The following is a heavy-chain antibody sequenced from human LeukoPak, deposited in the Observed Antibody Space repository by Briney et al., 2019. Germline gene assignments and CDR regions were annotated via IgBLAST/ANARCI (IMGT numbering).Heavy chain of an antibody. CDR3: ARDWAYCSSTSCYNLGFDY. J-gene: IGHJ4*02. D-gene: IGHD2-2*02. Sequence: GGSLRLSCAASGFTFSSYWMHWVRQAPGKGLVWVSRINTDGSSTSYADSVKGRFTISRDNAKNTLYLQMNSLRAEDTAVYYCARDWAYCSSTSCYNLGFDYWGQGTLVTVSS. CDR2: INTDGSST. CDR1: GFTFSSYW. V-gene: IGHV3-74*01.